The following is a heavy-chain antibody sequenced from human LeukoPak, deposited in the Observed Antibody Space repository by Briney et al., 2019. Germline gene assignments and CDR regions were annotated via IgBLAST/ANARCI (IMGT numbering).Heavy chain of an antibody. D-gene: IGHD1-1*01. CDR2: ASGSGATT. Sequence: GGSLRLSCITSGFTFNNYVMTWVRQAPGKGLEWVSSASGSGATTYYADSVRDRFTISRDKSRSVVYLQMNSLRAEDTALYYCAKARGATREGFDYWGQGTLITVSS. J-gene: IGHJ4*02. V-gene: IGHV3-23*01. CDR3: AKARGATREGFDY. CDR1: GFTFNNYV.